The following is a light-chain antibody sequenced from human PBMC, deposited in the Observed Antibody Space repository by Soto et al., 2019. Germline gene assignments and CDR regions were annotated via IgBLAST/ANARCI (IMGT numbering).Light chain of an antibody. CDR3: QQYGSSPRT. V-gene: IGKV3-20*01. CDR2: GAY. J-gene: IGKJ1*01. CDR1: QSVGSIY. Sequence: EIVMTQSPATLSVSPGERATLSCRASQSVGSIYLAWYQQKPGQAPRLXIHGAYNRASGIPDRFSGSGSGTDFTLTISRLEPEDFAVYYCQQYGSSPRTFGQGTKVDI.